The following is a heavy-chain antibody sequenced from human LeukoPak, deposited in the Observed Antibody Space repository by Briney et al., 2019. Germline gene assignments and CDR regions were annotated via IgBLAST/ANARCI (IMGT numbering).Heavy chain of an antibody. CDR2: IIPIFGTA. J-gene: IGHJ4*02. V-gene: IGHV1-69*13. CDR1: GYTFTSYY. CDR3: ARAHVVRGFDY. Sequence: GASVKVSCKASGYTFTSYYMHWVRLAPGQGLEWMGGIIPIFGTANYAQKFQGRVTITADESTSTAYMELSSLRSEDTAVYYCARAHVVRGFDYWGQGTLVTVSS. D-gene: IGHD3-10*01.